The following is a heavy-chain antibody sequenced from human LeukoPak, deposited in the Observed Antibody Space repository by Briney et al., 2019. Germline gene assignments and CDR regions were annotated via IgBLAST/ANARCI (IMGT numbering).Heavy chain of an antibody. CDR3: ASILYYYYYMDV. CDR1: GGSISSSSYY. V-gene: IGHV4-39*01. Sequence: SETLSLTCTVSGGSISSSSYYWGWIRQPPGKGLEWIGSIYYNGNTYYNPSLKSRVTISVDTSKNQFSLKLSSVTAADTAVYYCASILYYYYYMDVWGKGTTVTVSS. CDR2: IYYNGNT. J-gene: IGHJ6*03.